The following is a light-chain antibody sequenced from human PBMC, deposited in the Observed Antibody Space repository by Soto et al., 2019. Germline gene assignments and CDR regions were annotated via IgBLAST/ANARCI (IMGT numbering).Light chain of an antibody. Sequence: QSVLAQPPSASGSPGQSVTISCTGTSSDVGAYDYVSWYQQHPGKAPKLMIYEINKRPSGVPDRFSGSKSGNTASLTVSELQAEDEADYYCSSFAGSNNFPYVFGTGTKVTVL. CDR1: SSDVGAYDY. V-gene: IGLV2-8*01. CDR3: SSFAGSNNFPYV. J-gene: IGLJ1*01. CDR2: EIN.